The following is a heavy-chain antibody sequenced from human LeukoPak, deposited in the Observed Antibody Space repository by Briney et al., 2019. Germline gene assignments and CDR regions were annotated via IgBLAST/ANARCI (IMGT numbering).Heavy chain of an antibody. CDR3: ARDGTGTVDFDS. J-gene: IGHJ4*02. CDR1: GFTFSRYW. V-gene: IGHV3-74*01. CDR2: IDFDGRST. Sequence: GGSLSLSCAASGFTFSRYWMHWVRQAPGKGLVWVSQIDFDGRSTRYADSVKGRFTISRDNAKNTLHLQMNSLRAEDTAVYYCARDGTGTVDFDSWGQGTLVTVSS. D-gene: IGHD1-7*01.